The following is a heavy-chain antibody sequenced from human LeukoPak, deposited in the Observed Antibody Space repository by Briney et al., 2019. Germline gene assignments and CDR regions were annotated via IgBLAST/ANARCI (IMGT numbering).Heavy chain of an antibody. CDR1: GFTVSSNY. V-gene: IGHV3-7*01. CDR3: ARGPPLSTVAPRRGWFDP. Sequence: GRSLRLSCAASGFTVSSNYMSWVRQAPGKRLEWVANIKQDGSEQYYVDSVRGRFTISRDNAKNSLYLQMNSLRAEDTAVYYCARGPPLSTVAPRRGWFDPWGQGTLVTVSS. CDR2: IKQDGSEQ. J-gene: IGHJ5*02. D-gene: IGHD6-6*01.